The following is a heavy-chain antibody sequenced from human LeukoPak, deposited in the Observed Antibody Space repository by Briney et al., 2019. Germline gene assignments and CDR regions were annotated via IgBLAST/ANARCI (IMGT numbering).Heavy chain of an antibody. V-gene: IGHV3-9*01. Sequence: GRSLRLSCAASGFTFDDYAMHWVRQAPGKGLEWVSGISWNSGSIGYADSVKGRFTISRGNAKNSLYLQMNSLRAEDTALYYCAKASTVTTHYFDYWGQGTLVTVSS. J-gene: IGHJ4*02. CDR1: GFTFDDYA. CDR3: AKASTVTTHYFDY. CDR2: ISWNSGSI. D-gene: IGHD4-17*01.